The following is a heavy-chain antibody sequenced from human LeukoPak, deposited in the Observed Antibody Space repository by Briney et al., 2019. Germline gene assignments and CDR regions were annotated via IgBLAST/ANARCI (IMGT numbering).Heavy chain of an antibody. D-gene: IGHD6-19*01. V-gene: IGHV3-7*03. CDR2: IKQDGSDR. J-gene: IGHJ4*02. Sequence: GGSLRLSCAASGFTFRNYWMSWVRQAPGTGLEWVANIKQDGSDRNYVTSVRGRFTISRDNAESSLYLQMNSLRAEDTALYYCVRNLAVAGTCFDSWGQGTLVTVPS. CDR1: GFTFRNYW. CDR3: VRNLAVAGTCFDS.